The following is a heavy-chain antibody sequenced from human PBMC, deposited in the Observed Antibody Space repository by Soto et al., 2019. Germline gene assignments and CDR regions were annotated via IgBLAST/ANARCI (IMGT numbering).Heavy chain of an antibody. CDR3: VSDRGYGHASVPYS. J-gene: IGHJ4*02. V-gene: IGHV3-30*03. CDR1: GFTFTSYG. Sequence: QAHLVESGGGVVQPGRSLRLSCAASGFTFTSYGMHWVRQAPGTRLEWVAVISYDGGVQHYADFVKGRFTISRDNSKNMVLLQMNSLRAEDTAVYYCVSDRGYGHASVPYSWGQGTLVSVSS. D-gene: IGHD5-18*01. CDR2: ISYDGGVQ.